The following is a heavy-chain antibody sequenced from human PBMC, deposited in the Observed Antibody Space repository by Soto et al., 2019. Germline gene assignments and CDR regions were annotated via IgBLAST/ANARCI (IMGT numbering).Heavy chain of an antibody. V-gene: IGHV1-69*01. J-gene: IGHJ6*02. CDR1: GGTFSSYA. CDR2: IIPIFGTA. D-gene: IGHD2-2*01. Sequence: QVQLVQSGAEVKKPGSSVKVSCKASGGTFSSYAISWVRQAPGQGLEWMGGIIPIFGTANYAQKFQGRVTITADESTSTAYMELSSLRSEDTAVYYCARDDIVVVPAAKSHWGRYYYGMDVWGQGTTVTVSS. CDR3: ARDDIVVVPAAKSHWGRYYYGMDV.